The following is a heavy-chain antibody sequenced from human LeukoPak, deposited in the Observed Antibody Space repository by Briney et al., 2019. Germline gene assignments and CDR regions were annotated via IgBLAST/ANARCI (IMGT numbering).Heavy chain of an antibody. D-gene: IGHD2-8*01. CDR2: ISGSGGST. J-gene: IGHJ5*02. CDR3: ARVPLMVYDNWFDP. CDR1: DFSFITYA. Sequence: PGGSLRLSCAASDFSFITYAMSWVRQAPGKGLEWVSSISGSGGSTYYADSVKGRFTISRDNSKNTLYLQMNSLRAEDTAVYYCARVPLMVYDNWFDPWGQGTLVTVSS. V-gene: IGHV3-23*01.